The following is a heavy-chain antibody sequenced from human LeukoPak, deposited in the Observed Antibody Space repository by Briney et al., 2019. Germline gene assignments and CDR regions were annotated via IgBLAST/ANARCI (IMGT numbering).Heavy chain of an antibody. CDR2: IYYSGST. Sequence: PSETLSLTCTVSGGSISSYYWRWIRQPPGKGLEWIGYIYYSGSTNYNPSLKSRVTISVDTSKNQFSLKLSSVTAADTAVYYCARGRELLYAFDIWGQGTMVTVSS. CDR3: ARGRELLYAFDI. V-gene: IGHV4-59*01. CDR1: GGSISSYY. D-gene: IGHD1-26*01. J-gene: IGHJ3*02.